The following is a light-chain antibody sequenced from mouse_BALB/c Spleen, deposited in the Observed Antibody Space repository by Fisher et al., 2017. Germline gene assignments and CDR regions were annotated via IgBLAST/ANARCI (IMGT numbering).Light chain of an antibody. CDR1: SSVSY. J-gene: IGKJ1*01. CDR2: LAS. CDR3: QQNNEDPWT. V-gene: IGKV3-10*01. Sequence: IVMTQSTALMSASPGEKVTMTCSASSSVSYMYWYQQKPGQPPKLLIYLASNLESGVPARFSGSGSRTDFTLTIDPVEADDAATYYCQQNNEDPWTFGGGTKLEIK.